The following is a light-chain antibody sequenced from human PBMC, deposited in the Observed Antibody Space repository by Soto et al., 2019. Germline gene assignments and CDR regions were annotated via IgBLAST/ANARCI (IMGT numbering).Light chain of an antibody. CDR2: DAS. CDR3: QQRNNRPPLT. CDR1: QTVTSY. J-gene: IGKJ4*01. Sequence: EIVLTQSPATLSLSPGDTATLSCRASQTVTSYLAWYQQKPGQAPRLLIYDASNRATGIPARFSGSGSGTDFTLTISSLEPEDFAVYYCQQRNNRPPLTFGGGTKVEIK. V-gene: IGKV3-11*01.